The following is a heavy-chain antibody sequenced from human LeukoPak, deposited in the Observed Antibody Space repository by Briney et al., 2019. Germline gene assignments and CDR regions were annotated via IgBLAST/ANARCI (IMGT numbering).Heavy chain of an antibody. V-gene: IGHV1-3*03. D-gene: IGHD3-22*01. Sequence: GASVKVSCKASGYTFTSYAMHWVRQAPGQRLEWMGWINAGNGNTKYSQEFQGRVTITRDTSASTAYMELSSLRSEDMAVYYCARVPYYYDSSGYFVDDYWGQGTLVTVSS. CDR1: GYTFTSYA. CDR3: ARVPYYYDSSGYFVDDY. CDR2: INAGNGNT. J-gene: IGHJ4*02.